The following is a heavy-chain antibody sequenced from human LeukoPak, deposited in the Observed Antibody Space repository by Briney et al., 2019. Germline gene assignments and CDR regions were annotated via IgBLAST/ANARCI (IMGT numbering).Heavy chain of an antibody. J-gene: IGHJ5*02. V-gene: IGHV1-18*01. Sequence: ASVKVSCKASGYTFTSYGINWVRQAPGQGLEWMGWISTYNGNTNYAQKLQGRVAMTTDTSTTTAYMELRSLRSDDTAVYYCATYNLKPAAMASDWFDPWGQGTLVNVSS. CDR3: ATYNLKPAAMASDWFDP. D-gene: IGHD2-2*01. CDR1: GYTFTSYG. CDR2: ISTYNGNT.